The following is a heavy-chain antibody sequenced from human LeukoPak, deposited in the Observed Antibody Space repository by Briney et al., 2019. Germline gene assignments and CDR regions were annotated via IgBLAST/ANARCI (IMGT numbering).Heavy chain of an antibody. Sequence: SETLSLTCTVSGGSISSSSYYGGWIRQPPGKGLEWMGSIYYSGSTYYNPSLKSRVTISVDTSKNQFSLKLSSVTAADTAVYYCAREYRLPPSDYIVVVPAAMADYWGQGTLVTVSS. D-gene: IGHD2-2*01. CDR2: IYYSGST. CDR1: GGSISSSSYY. V-gene: IGHV4-39*01. J-gene: IGHJ4*02. CDR3: AREYRLPPSDYIVVVPAAMADY.